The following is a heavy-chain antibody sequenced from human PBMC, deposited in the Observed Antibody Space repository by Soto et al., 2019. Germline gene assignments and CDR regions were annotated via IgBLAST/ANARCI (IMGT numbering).Heavy chain of an antibody. CDR3: ARRYGGTFDY. D-gene: IGHD2-15*01. J-gene: IGHJ4*02. V-gene: IGHV4-34*01. CDR2: INHSGST. Sequence: SETLSLTCAVYGGSFSGYYWTWIRQPPGTGLEWIGEINHSGSTNYNPSLKSRVTISVDTSKNQFSLKLSSVTAADTAVYYCARRYGGTFDYWGQGTLATVSS. CDR1: GGSFSGYY.